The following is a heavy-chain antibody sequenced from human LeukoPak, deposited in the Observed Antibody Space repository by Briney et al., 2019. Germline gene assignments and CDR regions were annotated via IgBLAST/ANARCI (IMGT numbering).Heavy chain of an antibody. J-gene: IGHJ4*02. CDR2: IYYSGST. D-gene: IGHD4-17*01. Sequence: PSETLSLTCTVSGGSISSSSYYWGWIRQPPGKGLEWIGSIYYSGSTYYNPSLKSRVTISVDTSKNQFSLKLSSVTAADTAVYYCGRGDYAGYFDYWGQGTLVTVSS. V-gene: IGHV4-39*01. CDR3: GRGDYAGYFDY. CDR1: GGSISSSSYY.